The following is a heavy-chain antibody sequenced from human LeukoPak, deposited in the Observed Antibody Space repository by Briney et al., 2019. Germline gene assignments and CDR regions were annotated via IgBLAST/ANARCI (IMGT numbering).Heavy chain of an antibody. CDR1: GFTFSSFG. Sequence: PGESLRLSCVASGFTFSSFGMHWVRQAPGKGLDWVAFVKYDRISEFYTDSVKGRFRISRDDSQSTVYLQMNSLKPEDTAVYYCARDNRHFVVVSGMTDHYMDVWGKGATVTISS. J-gene: IGHJ6*03. D-gene: IGHD2-21*01. CDR3: ARDNRHFVVVSGMTDHYMDV. CDR2: VKYDRISE. V-gene: IGHV3-30*02.